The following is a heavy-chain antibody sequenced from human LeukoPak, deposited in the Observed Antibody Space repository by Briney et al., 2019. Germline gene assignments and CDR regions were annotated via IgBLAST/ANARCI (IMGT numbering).Heavy chain of an antibody. J-gene: IGHJ6*02. D-gene: IGHD5-12*01. Sequence: GGSLRLSCAASGFTFSSYSMNWVRQAPGKGPEWVSSISSSSSYIYYADSVKGRFTISRDNAKNTLYLQMNSLRAEDTAVYYCARSLRGYSGYDYGMDVWGQGTTVTVSS. CDR1: GFTFSSYS. CDR2: ISSSSSYI. CDR3: ARSLRGYSGYDYGMDV. V-gene: IGHV3-21*01.